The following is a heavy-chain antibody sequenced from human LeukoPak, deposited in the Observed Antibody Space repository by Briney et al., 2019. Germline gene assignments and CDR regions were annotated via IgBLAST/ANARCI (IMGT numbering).Heavy chain of an antibody. CDR2: VIHGGNT. CDR1: GGSFSGYY. CDR3: ASGSGWQTAFDY. D-gene: IGHD6-19*01. J-gene: IGHJ4*02. Sequence: SETLSLTCTVCGGSFSGYYWSWIRQPPGKGLELIGEVIHGGNTSYNPSLKSRVTISVDTSKNQFSLKLGSVTAADTAVYYCASGSGWQTAFDYWGQGTLVTVSS. V-gene: IGHV4-34*12.